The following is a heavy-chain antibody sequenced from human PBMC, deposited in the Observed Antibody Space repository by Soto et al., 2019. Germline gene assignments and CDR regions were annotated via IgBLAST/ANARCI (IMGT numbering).Heavy chain of an antibody. D-gene: IGHD2-8*02. V-gene: IGHV4-34*01. CDR3: ARDKITGLFDY. J-gene: IGHJ4*02. CDR1: GLSFVGYY. CDR2: INHSGST. Sequence: SETLSLTWAVDGLSFVGYYGSWIRQPPGTGLEWIGEINHSGSTNYNPSLKSRVTISVDTSKNQFSLKLTSVTAADTAVYYCARDKITGLFDYWGQGTLVTVSS.